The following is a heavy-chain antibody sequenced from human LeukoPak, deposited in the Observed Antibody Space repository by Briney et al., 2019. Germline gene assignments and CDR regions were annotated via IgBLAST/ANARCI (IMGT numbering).Heavy chain of an antibody. Sequence: SETLSLTCTVSGGSISSYYWSWVRQPPGKGQEWIGYIYYSGSTNYNPSLKSRVTISVDTSKNQFSLKLSSVTAADTAVYYCARRRDAFDIWGQGTMVTVST. CDR1: GGSISSYY. CDR3: ARRRDAFDI. V-gene: IGHV4-59*08. CDR2: IYYSGST. J-gene: IGHJ3*02.